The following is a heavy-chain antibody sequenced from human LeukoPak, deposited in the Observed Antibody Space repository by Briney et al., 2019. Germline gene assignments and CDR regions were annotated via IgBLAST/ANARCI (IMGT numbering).Heavy chain of an antibody. CDR2: ISASGDNT. CDR1: GFTFSNYY. V-gene: IGHV3-23*01. J-gene: IGHJ4*02. Sequence: GGSLRLSCAASGFTFSNYYMSWVRQAPGKGLEWVPTISASGDNTYYADSVKGRFTISRDNSRNTLYLHMSTLRAEDTALYYCAKSAVAGWVRDFDSWGQGTLVTVSS. CDR3: AKSAVAGWVRDFDS. D-gene: IGHD6-19*01.